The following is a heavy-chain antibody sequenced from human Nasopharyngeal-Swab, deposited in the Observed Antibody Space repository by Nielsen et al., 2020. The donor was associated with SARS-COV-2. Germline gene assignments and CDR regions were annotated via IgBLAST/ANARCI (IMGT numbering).Heavy chain of an antibody. V-gene: IGHV5-51*01. CDR3: ARLVTVTTNYYYYGMDV. J-gene: IGHJ6*02. Sequence: GGSLRLSCKGSGYSFTSYWIGWVRQMPGKGLEWMGIIYPGDSDTRYSPSFQGQVTISADKSISTAYLQWSSLKASDTAMYYCARLVTVTTNYYYYGMDVWGQGTTVTVSS. D-gene: IGHD4-11*01. CDR2: IYPGDSDT. CDR1: GYSFTSYW.